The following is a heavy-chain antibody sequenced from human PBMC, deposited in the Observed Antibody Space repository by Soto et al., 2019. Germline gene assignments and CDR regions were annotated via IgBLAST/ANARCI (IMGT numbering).Heavy chain of an antibody. Sequence: GGSLRLSCAASGFTFSSYALHWVRQAPGKGLEWVAVISYDGSKKYYADSVKGRFTLSRDNSKNTLYLQMNSLRVEDTAVYYCARSFAFWSGNEPNNWFDPWAQRTPVTVSS. CDR3: ARSFAFWSGNEPNNWFDP. CDR1: GFTFSSYA. J-gene: IGHJ5*02. D-gene: IGHD3-3*01. V-gene: IGHV3-30-3*01. CDR2: ISYDGSKK.